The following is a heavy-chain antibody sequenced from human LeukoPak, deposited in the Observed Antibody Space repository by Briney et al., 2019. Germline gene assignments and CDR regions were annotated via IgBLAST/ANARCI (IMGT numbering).Heavy chain of an antibody. V-gene: IGHV1-24*01. CDR2: FGPEDGET. CDR3: ATGPYDFWSGYYTAY. Sequence: GASVKVSCKVSGYTLTELSMHWVRQAPGKGLEWMGGFGPEDGETIYVQKFQGRVTMTEDTSTDIAYMELSSLRSEDTAVYYCATGPYDFWSGYYTAYWGQGTLVTVSS. D-gene: IGHD3-3*01. CDR1: GYTLTELS. J-gene: IGHJ4*02.